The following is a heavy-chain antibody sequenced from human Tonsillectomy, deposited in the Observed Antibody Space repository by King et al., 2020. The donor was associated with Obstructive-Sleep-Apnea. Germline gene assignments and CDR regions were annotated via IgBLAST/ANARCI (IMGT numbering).Heavy chain of an antibody. J-gene: IGHJ4*02. Sequence: VQLVESGGGVVQPGRSLRLSCAASGFTFSSYAMHWVRQAPGKGLEWVAVISYDGSNKYYADSVKGRFTISRDNSKNTLYLQMNSLRAEDTAVYYCARERYSGSSLGDYWGQGTLVTVSS. CDR1: GFTFSSYA. CDR2: ISYDGSNK. V-gene: IGHV3-30-3*01. D-gene: IGHD1-26*01. CDR3: ARERYSGSSLGDY.